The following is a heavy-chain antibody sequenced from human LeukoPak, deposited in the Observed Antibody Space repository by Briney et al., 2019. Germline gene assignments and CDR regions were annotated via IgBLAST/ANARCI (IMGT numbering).Heavy chain of an antibody. CDR2: IRFTGSYI. D-gene: IGHD6-13*01. CDR1: GFTFSHYS. Sequence: GGSLRLSCVASGFTFSHYSMNWVRQAPGKGLEWVSSIRFTGSYIYYADSVKGRFTISRDDAKNLLSLQMISLRAEDTAVYYCARPLDSSNNYFDYWGQGTLVTVSA. V-gene: IGHV3-21*01. J-gene: IGHJ4*02. CDR3: ARPLDSSNNYFDY.